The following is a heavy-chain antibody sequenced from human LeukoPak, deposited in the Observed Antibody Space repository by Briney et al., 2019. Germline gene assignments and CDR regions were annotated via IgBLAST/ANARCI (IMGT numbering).Heavy chain of an antibody. CDR2: IIPIFGTA. V-gene: IGHV1-69*05. CDR3: ARVVPAAIGGWFDP. D-gene: IGHD2-2*02. CDR1: GGTFSSYA. J-gene: IGHJ5*02. Sequence: SVKVSCKASGGTFSSYAISWVRQAPGQGLEWMGGIIPIFGTANYAQKFQGRVTITTDESTSTAYMELSSLRSEDTAVYYCARVVPAAIGGWFDPWGQGTLVTVSS.